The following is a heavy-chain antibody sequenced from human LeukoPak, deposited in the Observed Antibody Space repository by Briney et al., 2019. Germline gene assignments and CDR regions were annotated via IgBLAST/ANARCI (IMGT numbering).Heavy chain of an antibody. CDR3: ARGLPGSDTMVRGVMKGWFDP. V-gene: IGHV4-34*01. CDR2: INRSGST. Sequence: PSETLSLTCAVYGGSFSGYYWSWLRQPPGKGLEWIGEINRSGSTNYNPSLKSRVTISVDTSKNQFSLKLSSVTAADTAVYYCARGLPGSDTMVRGVMKGWFDPWGQGTLVTVSS. D-gene: IGHD3-10*01. CDR1: GGSFSGYY. J-gene: IGHJ5*02.